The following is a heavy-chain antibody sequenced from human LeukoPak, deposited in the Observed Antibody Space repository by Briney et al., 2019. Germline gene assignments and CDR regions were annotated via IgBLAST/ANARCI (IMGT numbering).Heavy chain of an antibody. CDR1: GFTFGDYA. CDR3: SKWRVTSMLYS. D-gene: IGHD2/OR15-2a*01. CDR2: IREKASGGTT. V-gene: IGHV3-49*04. J-gene: IGHJ4*02. Sequence: TGGSLRLSCTTSGFTFGDYAMACVRQTPERGLECVCSIREKASGGTTEYPASVKGRFTVSRDDSRSIAYLQMDSLKIEDKALYYCSKWRVTSMLYSWGQGTLVTVSS.